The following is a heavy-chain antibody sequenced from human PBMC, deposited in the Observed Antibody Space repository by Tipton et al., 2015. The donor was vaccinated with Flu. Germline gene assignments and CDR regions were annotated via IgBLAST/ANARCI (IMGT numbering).Heavy chain of an antibody. J-gene: IGHJ1*01. V-gene: IGHV4-4*07. CDR1: GGSISSYY. CDR2: IYTSGST. Sequence: TLSLTCTVSGGSISSYYWSWIRQPAGKGLEWIGRIYTSGSTNYNPSLKSRVTMSVDTSKSQFSLKLTSVSAADTAVYYCAKSGSYLEYLQHWGQGTLVTVSS. D-gene: IGHD1-26*01. CDR3: AKSGSYLEYLQH.